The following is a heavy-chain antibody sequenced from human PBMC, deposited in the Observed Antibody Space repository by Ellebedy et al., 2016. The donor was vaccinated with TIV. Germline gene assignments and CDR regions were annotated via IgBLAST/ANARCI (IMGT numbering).Heavy chain of an antibody. D-gene: IGHD3-3*01. Sequence: SVKVSCXASGGTFSSYAISWVRQAPGQGLEWMGGIIPIFGTANYAQKFQGRVTITADESTSTAYMELSSLRSEDTAVYYCAREGSGYYYYMDVWGKGTTVTVSS. V-gene: IGHV1-69*13. CDR1: GGTFSSYA. CDR2: IIPIFGTA. J-gene: IGHJ6*03. CDR3: AREGSGYYYYMDV.